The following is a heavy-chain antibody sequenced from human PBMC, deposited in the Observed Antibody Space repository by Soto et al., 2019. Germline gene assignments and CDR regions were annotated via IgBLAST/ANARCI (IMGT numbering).Heavy chain of an antibody. CDR3: ARDIDPISPTYYFDY. CDR2: IWYDGSNK. CDR1: GFTFSSYG. J-gene: IGHJ4*02. Sequence: GGSLRLSCAASGFTFSSYGMHWVRQAPGKGLEWVAVIWYDGSNKYYADSVKGRFTISRDNSKNTLYLQMNSLRAEDTAVYYCARDIDPISPTYYFDYWGQGTLVTVSS. V-gene: IGHV3-33*01. D-gene: IGHD3-16*02.